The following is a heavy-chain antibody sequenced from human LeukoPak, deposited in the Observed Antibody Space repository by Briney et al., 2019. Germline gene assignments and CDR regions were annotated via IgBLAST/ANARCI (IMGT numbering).Heavy chain of an antibody. CDR1: GFRFSTYW. Sequence: GGSLRLSCAASGFRFSTYWMSWVRQAPGKGLEWVASIRQNGIEKYYVDSVKGRFVISRDNAENSLSLQMSGLRDEDSAIYYCARLLGESTIHDLWGQGILVTASS. CDR3: ARLLGESTIHDL. J-gene: IGHJ5*02. CDR2: IRQNGIEK. D-gene: IGHD3-16*01. V-gene: IGHV3-7*01.